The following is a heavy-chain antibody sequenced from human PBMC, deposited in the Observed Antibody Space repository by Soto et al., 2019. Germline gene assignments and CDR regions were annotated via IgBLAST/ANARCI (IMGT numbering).Heavy chain of an antibody. CDR2: IYWDNEK. CDR1: GFSLSTSGVG. V-gene: IGHV2-5*02. J-gene: IGHJ4*02. Sequence: QITLKESGPTLVTPTQTLTLTCTFSGFSLSTSGVGVGWIRQPQGKALEWLALIYWDNEKRYSPSLKSKLTIPTNTFQNQVVITMTNMDPVDTATYYCAHTRIAADGLYWGQGTLVTVSS. CDR3: AHTRIAADGLY. D-gene: IGHD6-13*01.